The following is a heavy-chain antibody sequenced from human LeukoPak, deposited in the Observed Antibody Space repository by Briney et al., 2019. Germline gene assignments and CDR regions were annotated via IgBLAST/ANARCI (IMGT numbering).Heavy chain of an antibody. J-gene: IGHJ4*02. Sequence: ASVKVSCKASGYSFTNYAINWVRQAPGQGLEWMGWINTNTGNPTYAQGFTGRFVFSLDTSVTTAYLQISSLKPEDSAVYYCARQHLPTADYWGQGTLVTVSP. D-gene: IGHD2-2*01. CDR2: INTNTGNP. CDR1: GYSFTNYA. CDR3: ARQHLPTADY. V-gene: IGHV7-4-1*02.